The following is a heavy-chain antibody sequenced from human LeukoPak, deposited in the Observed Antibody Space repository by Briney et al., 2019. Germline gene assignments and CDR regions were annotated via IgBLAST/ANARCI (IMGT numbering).Heavy chain of an antibody. Sequence: LTGGSLRLSCAASGFTFSSYAMSWVRQAPGKGLEWVANIKQDGSDKYYVDSVKGRFTISRDNAKNSLYLQLNSLRADDTAVYYCARLTGTTGFDYWGQGTLVTVSS. V-gene: IGHV3-7*01. D-gene: IGHD1-1*01. J-gene: IGHJ4*02. CDR3: ARLTGTTGFDY. CDR1: GFTFSSYA. CDR2: IKQDGSDK.